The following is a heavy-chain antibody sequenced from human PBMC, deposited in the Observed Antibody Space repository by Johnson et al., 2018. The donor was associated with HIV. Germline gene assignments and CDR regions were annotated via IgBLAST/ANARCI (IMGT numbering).Heavy chain of an antibody. Sequence: VESGGGVVQPGRSLRLSCAASGFTFRSYAMHWVRQAPGKGLEWVALISYDGSHKFYADSVKGRFTISRDHSKNTLYLQMNSLRAEDTAVYYCARDRVLLWFGESPLDAFDIWGQGTMVTVSS. V-gene: IGHV3-30-3*01. CDR1: GFTFRSYA. CDR2: ISYDGSHK. D-gene: IGHD3-10*01. J-gene: IGHJ3*02. CDR3: ARDRVLLWFGESPLDAFDI.